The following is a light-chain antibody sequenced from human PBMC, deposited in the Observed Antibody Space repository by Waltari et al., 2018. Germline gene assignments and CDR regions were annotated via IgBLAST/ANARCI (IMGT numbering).Light chain of an antibody. CDR3: SSYTGDNILL. J-gene: IGLJ3*02. CDR1: SSDLGRYTT. CDR2: EVK. Sequence: QSALTQPASVSGSPGQSITISCTGTSSDLGRYTTVSWYQQYPGKAPQIIIYEVKNRPSGVSTRFSGSTSGNTASLTISALQADDEAYFYCSSYTGDNILLFGGGTKVTVL. V-gene: IGLV2-14*01.